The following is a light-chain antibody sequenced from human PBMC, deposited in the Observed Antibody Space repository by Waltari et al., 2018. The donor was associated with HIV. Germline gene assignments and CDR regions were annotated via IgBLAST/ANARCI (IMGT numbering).Light chain of an antibody. J-gene: IGKJ5*01. CDR1: QSTSSSY. V-gene: IGKV3-20*01. CDR3: QQYSTSPFT. Sequence: ESVLTQLPGTLSLSPGERATPSCRASQSTSSSYMAWYQQRPGQAPRLLIFGASSRATGIPDRFLGSGSGTDFTLTISRLEPEDFAVYYCQQYSTSPFTLGQGTRLEIK. CDR2: GAS.